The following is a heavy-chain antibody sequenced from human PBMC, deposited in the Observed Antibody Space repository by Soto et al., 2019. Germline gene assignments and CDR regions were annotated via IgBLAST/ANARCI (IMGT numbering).Heavy chain of an antibody. Sequence: PGGSLRLSCGASGFTFSSYSMNWVRQAPGRGLEWVSYISGSSSTIFFADSVKGRFTISRDNAKNSLYLQMNSLRAEDTAVYYCARLGPGAFDIWGQGTMVTVSS. D-gene: IGHD3-10*01. J-gene: IGHJ3*02. CDR3: ARLGPGAFDI. CDR1: GFTFSSYS. V-gene: IGHV3-48*01. CDR2: ISGSSSTI.